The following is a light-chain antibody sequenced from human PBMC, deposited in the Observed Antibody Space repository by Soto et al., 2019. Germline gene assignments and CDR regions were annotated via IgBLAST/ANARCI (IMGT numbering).Light chain of an antibody. J-gene: IGLJ2*01. V-gene: IGLV2-14*01. CDR2: DVS. CDR3: SSDTSSSTHVV. Sequence: QSALTQPASVSGSPGQSITISCTGTSSDVGGYNYVSWYQQHPGKAPKLMIYDVSNRPSGVSNRFSGSKSGNTASLTISGLQAEDEADYYCSSDTSSSTHVVFGGGTKRTVL. CDR1: SSDVGGYNY.